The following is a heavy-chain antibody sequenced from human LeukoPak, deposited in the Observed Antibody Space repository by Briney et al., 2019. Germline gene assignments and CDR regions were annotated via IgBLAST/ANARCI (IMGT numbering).Heavy chain of an antibody. CDR3: ARELWSITMIGVSHHFDY. CDR1: GYTFTGYF. Sequence: ASVTVSRKASGYTFTGYFMHLVRQAPGQGLEWMGWINPNSGGTNYAQKFQGRVTMTRDTSISTAYMELSRLRSDDTAVYYCARELWSITMIGVSHHFDYWGQGTLVTVSS. CDR2: INPNSGGT. V-gene: IGHV1-2*02. J-gene: IGHJ4*02. D-gene: IGHD3-22*01.